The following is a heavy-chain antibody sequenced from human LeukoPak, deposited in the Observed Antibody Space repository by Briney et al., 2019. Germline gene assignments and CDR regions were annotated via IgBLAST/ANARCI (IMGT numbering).Heavy chain of an antibody. CDR1: GFTFNNYW. CDR2: INTDGSRK. CDR3: ARRGTYSTDAFDL. D-gene: IGHD1-26*01. V-gene: IGHV3-74*01. Sequence: GGSLRLSCEASGFTFNNYWMYWVRQAPGKGLVWVTRINTDGSRKIYADSVKGRFTISRDNAKNTLYLQMNSLRGEDTAVYYCARRGTYSTDAFDLWGQGTMVTVSS. J-gene: IGHJ3*01.